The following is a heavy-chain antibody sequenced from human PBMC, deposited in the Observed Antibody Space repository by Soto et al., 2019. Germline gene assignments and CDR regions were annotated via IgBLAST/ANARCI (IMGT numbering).Heavy chain of an antibody. V-gene: IGHV1-8*01. CDR3: ARYYYDSSGYPLGY. D-gene: IGHD3-22*01. J-gene: IGHJ4*02. CDR1: GYTFTSYD. CDR2: MNTNSGNT. Sequence: QVQLVQSGAEVKKPGASVKVSCKASGYTFTSYDINWVRQATGQGLEWMGWMNTNSGNTGYAQKFQGRVTMTRNTSISTAYMELSSMRSEDTAVYYCARYYYDSSGYPLGYWGQGTLVTVSS.